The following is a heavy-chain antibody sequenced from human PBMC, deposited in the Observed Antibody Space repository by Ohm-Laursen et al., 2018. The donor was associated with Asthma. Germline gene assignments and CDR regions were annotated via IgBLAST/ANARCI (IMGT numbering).Heavy chain of an antibody. J-gene: IGHJ6*02. Sequence: SLRLSCAASGFTFSSYSINWVRQAPGKGLEWVSYISSSSSTIYYADSVKGRFTISRDNAKNSLYLQMNSLRDEDTAVYYCARDPEEVGTVQLWSTYYYYYGMDVWGQGTTVTVSS. CDR3: ARDPEEVGTVQLWSTYYYYYGMDV. D-gene: IGHD5-18*01. CDR2: ISSSSSTI. V-gene: IGHV3-48*02. CDR1: GFTFSSYS.